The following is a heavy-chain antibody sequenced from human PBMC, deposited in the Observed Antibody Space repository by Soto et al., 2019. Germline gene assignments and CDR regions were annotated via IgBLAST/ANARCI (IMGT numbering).Heavy chain of an antibody. Sequence: PGGSLRLSCATSGFTFTNYWMHWVRQVPGKGLQWLSRINSDGSIIDYADSVKDRFTISRDNAKNTLYLQMDSLRAEDTAVFYCGPQILWYGEIPNFVSWGQGTLVTVSS. CDR2: INSDGSII. D-gene: IGHD3-10*01. V-gene: IGHV3-74*01. CDR3: GPQILWYGEIPNFVS. J-gene: IGHJ4*02. CDR1: GFTFTNYW.